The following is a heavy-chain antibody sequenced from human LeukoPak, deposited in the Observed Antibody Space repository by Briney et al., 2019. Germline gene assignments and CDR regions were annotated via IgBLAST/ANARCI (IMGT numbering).Heavy chain of an antibody. Sequence: KASETLSLTCAVYGGSFSGYYWSWIRQPPGKGLEWIGEINHSGSTNYNPSLKSRVTISVDTSKNQFSLRLSSVTAADTAVYYCARTDLWGQGTMVTVSS. CDR3: ARTDL. J-gene: IGHJ3*01. V-gene: IGHV4-34*01. CDR2: INHSGST. CDR1: GGSFSGYY.